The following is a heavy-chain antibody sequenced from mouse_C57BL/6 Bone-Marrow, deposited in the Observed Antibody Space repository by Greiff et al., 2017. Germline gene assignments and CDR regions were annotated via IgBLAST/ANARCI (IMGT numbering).Heavy chain of an antibody. V-gene: IGHV5-16*01. D-gene: IGHD1-1*02. CDR2: INYDGSST. J-gene: IGHJ4*01. CDR1: GFTFSDYY. CDR3: ARVLYYHYAMDY. Sequence: EVMLVESEGGLVQPGSSMKPSCTASGFTFSDYYMAWVRQVPEKGLEWVANINYDGSSTYYLDSLKSRFIISRDNAKNILYLQMSSLKSEDTATYYCARVLYYHYAMDYWGQGTSVTVSS.